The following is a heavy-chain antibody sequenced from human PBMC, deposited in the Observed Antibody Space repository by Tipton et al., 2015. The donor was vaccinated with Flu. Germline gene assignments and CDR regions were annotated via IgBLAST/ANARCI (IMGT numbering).Heavy chain of an antibody. CDR3: AAIAAAGQQDY. D-gene: IGHD6-13*01. V-gene: IGHV1-2*06. J-gene: IGHJ4*02. CDR1: GYTFTGYY. Sequence: QLVQSGAEVKKPGASVKVSCKASGYTFTGYYMHWVRQAPGQGLEWMGRINPNTGGTDYAQKFQGRVTMTRDTSISTAYMEFSRLRSDDTAVYYCAAIAAAGQQDYWGEGTRVAVSS. CDR2: INPNTGGT.